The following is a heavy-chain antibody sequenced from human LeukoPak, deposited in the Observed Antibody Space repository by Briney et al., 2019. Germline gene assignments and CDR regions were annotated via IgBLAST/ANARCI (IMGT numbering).Heavy chain of an antibody. V-gene: IGHV1-2*04. CDR1: GGTFSSYA. J-gene: IGHJ4*02. D-gene: IGHD3-10*01. CDR3: ASAPWFGELLNY. Sequence: ASVKVSCKASGGTFSSYAISWVRQAPGQGLEWMGWINPNSGGTNYAQKFQGWVTMTRDTSISTAYMELSRLRSDDTAVYSCASAPWFGELLNYWGQGTLVTVSS. CDR2: INPNSGGT.